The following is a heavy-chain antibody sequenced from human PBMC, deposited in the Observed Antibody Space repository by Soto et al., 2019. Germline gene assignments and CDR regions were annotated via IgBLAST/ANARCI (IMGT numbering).Heavy chain of an antibody. J-gene: IGHJ4*01. CDR3: ARVLFAAYYYDSSGYWYFDY. D-gene: IGHD3-22*01. CDR1: GYTFTSYG. V-gene: IGHV1-18*01. CDR2: ISAYNGNT. Sequence: ASVKVSCKASGYTFTSYGISWVRQAPGQGLEWMGWISAYNGNTNYAQKLLGRVTMTTDTSTSTAYMELRSLRSDDTAVYYCARVLFAAYYYDSSGYWYFDYWGQ.